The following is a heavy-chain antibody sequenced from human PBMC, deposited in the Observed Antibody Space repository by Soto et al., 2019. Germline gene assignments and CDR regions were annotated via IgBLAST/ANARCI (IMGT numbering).Heavy chain of an antibody. CDR3: ARSFMAPVDYSAS. V-gene: IGHV4-59*11. Sequence: SETLSLTWTGSGAALDSHSWSGIRQPPGKGLEWIGQVFYSGSTNYNPSLKSRVTISINTSTKQFSLKLTYVSAADTAVYYCARSFMAPVDYSASWGQGTLVTVSS. CDR1: GAALDSHS. J-gene: IGHJ4*02. D-gene: IGHD2-15*01. CDR2: VFYSGST.